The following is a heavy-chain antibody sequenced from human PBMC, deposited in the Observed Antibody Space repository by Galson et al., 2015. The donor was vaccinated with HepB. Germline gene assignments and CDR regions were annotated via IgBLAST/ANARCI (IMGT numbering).Heavy chain of an antibody. CDR1: GFTFSSYG. D-gene: IGHD6-19*01. V-gene: IGHV3-33*08. CDR2: IWYDGSNK. Sequence: SLRLSCAASGFTFSSYGMHWVRQAPGKGLEWVAVIWYDGSNKYYADSVKGRFTISRDNSKNTLYLQMNSLRAEDTAVYYCARDLYSCGWSYGMDVWGQGTTVTVSS. J-gene: IGHJ6*02. CDR3: ARDLYSCGWSYGMDV.